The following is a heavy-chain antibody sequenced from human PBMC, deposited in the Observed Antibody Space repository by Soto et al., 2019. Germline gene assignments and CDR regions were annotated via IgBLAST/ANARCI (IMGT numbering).Heavy chain of an antibody. CDR3: ARDEPVETAMVDYYYYYGRDD. D-gene: IGHD5-18*01. CDR1: GGTFSSYA. J-gene: IGHJ6*02. V-gene: IGHV1-69*12. Sequence: QVQLVQSGAEVKKPGSSVKVSCKASGGTFSSYAISWVRQAPGQGLEWMGGIIPIFGTANYAQKFQGRVTITADESTSTAYMELSSLRSEDTAVYYCARDEPVETAMVDYYYYYGRDDWGQGTTVTVSS. CDR2: IIPIFGTA.